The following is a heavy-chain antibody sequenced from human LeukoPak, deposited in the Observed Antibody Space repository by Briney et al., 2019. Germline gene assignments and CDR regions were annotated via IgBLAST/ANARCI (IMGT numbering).Heavy chain of an antibody. CDR3: ARFVVVTATRYNWFDP. Sequence: ASVKVSCKASGYTFTSNAMNWVRQAPGQGLEWMGWINTNTGNPTYAQGFTGRFVFSLDTSVSTAYLQISSLKAEDTAVYYCARFVVVTATRYNWFDPWGQGTLVTVSS. V-gene: IGHV7-4-1*02. CDR2: INTNTGNP. D-gene: IGHD2-21*02. CDR1: GYTFTSNA. J-gene: IGHJ5*02.